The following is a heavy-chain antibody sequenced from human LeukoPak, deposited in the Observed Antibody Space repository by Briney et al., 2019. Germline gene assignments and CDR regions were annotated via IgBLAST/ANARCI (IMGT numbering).Heavy chain of an antibody. V-gene: IGHV4-34*01. J-gene: IGHJ4*02. CDR2: INHSGST. D-gene: IGHD1-26*01. CDR3: ARQGLHREQGPNDY. Sequence: SSETLSLTCAVYGESFSGYYWSWIRQPPGKRLEWIGEINHSGSTNYNPSLKSRVTISVDTSKNQFSLKLSSVTAADTAMHYCARQGLHREQGPNDYWGQGTLVTVSS. CDR1: GESFSGYY.